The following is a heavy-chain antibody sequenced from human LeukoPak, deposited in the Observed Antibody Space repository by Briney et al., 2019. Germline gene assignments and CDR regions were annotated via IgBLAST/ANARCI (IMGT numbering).Heavy chain of an antibody. CDR1: GGSISSSSYY. D-gene: IGHD3-22*01. CDR2: IYYSGST. Sequence: SETLSLTCTVSGGSISSSSYYWGWIRQPPGKGLEWIGSIYYSGSTYYNPSLKSRVTISIHTSKNQFSLKLSSVTAADTAVYYCARERSLPMIVVTVGYFDYWGQGTLVTVSS. V-gene: IGHV4-39*07. CDR3: ARERSLPMIVVTVGYFDY. J-gene: IGHJ4*02.